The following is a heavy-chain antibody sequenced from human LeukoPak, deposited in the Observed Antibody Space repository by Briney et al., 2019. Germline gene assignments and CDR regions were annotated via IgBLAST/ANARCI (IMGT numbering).Heavy chain of an antibody. CDR3: ARVSAADTAMLNTKEKAFDI. V-gene: IGHV3-74*01. CDR2: ISSDGSST. CDR1: GFTFSTYW. J-gene: IGHJ3*02. Sequence: PGGSLRLSCAASGFTFSTYWMHWVRQAPGKGLVWVSRISSDGSSTSYADSVKGRFTISRDNAKNTLYLQMNSLRAEDTAVYYCARVSAADTAMLNTKEKAFDIWGQGTMVTVSS. D-gene: IGHD5-18*01.